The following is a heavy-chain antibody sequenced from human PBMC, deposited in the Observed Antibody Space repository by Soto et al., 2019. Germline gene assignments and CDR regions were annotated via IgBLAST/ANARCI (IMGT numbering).Heavy chain of an antibody. Sequence: PGESLKISFKGSGYSFTTYLICWVRQMPGKGLEWMGVIYPGDSDIRFSPSFQGQVTISDHMSLSTACLEWSSLRVSDTAIYYCARQAYHHDNDSFGYWGQGTLVAICS. V-gene: IGHV5-51*01. CDR3: ARQAYHHDNDSFGY. D-gene: IGHD3-22*01. CDR2: IYPGDSDI. J-gene: IGHJ4*02. CDR1: GYSFTTYL.